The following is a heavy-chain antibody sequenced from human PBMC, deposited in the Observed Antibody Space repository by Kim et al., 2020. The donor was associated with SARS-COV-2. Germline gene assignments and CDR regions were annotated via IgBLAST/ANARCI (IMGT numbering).Heavy chain of an antibody. Sequence: GGSLRLSCAASGFTFSSYSMNWVRQAPGKGLEWVSSISSSSSYIYYADSVKGRFTISRDNAKNSLYLQMNSLRAEDTAVYYCARGGGYYGSGSYHYFDYWGQGTLVTVSS. CDR1: GFTFSSYS. D-gene: IGHD3-10*01. V-gene: IGHV3-21*01. J-gene: IGHJ4*02. CDR3: ARGGGYYGSGSYHYFDY. CDR2: ISSSSSYI.